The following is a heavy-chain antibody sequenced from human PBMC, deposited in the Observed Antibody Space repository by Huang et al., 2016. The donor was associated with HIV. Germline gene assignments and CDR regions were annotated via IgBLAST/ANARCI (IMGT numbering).Heavy chain of an antibody. CDR1: GFTFSNHA. J-gene: IGHJ4*02. D-gene: IGHD6-25*01. CDR2: KSKDGVKT. V-gene: IGHV3-30-3*01. CDR3: ARDLQGRRPLNYFDH. Sequence: QVPLVESGGGVVQPERSLRLSCAASGFTFSNHAMHWFREAAGKGRGWVDGKSKDGVKTNYTGSVKARFTLSRDNSNNMLYLGMKSLKADDTAVYYCARDLQGRRPLNYFDHWGQGALVTVS.